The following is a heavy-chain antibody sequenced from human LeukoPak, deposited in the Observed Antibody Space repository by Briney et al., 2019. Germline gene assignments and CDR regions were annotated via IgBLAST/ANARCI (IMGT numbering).Heavy chain of an antibody. D-gene: IGHD3-10*01. CDR1: GFTFSSYA. CDR3: AKDVQENYYTSGSPGVAMDV. Sequence: GGSLRLSCAASGFTFSSYAMSWVRQAPGKGLEWVSAISGSGGSTYYADSVKGRFTISRDNSKNTLYLQMNSLRVEDTAVYYCAKDVQENYYTSGSPGVAMDVWGQGTTVTVSS. CDR2: ISGSGGST. J-gene: IGHJ6*02. V-gene: IGHV3-23*01.